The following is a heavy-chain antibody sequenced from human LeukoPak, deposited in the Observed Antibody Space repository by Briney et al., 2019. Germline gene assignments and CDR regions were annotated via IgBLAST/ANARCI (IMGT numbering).Heavy chain of an antibody. V-gene: IGHV3-23*01. CDR3: AKEYGDYNSLDY. Sequence: WGSLSLSCAASVFIFSSYAMSWVRQAPGMGRDGVSVISGSGGSTYYADSVKGGFTISRDNSKNTLYLQMNSLRAEDTAVYYCAKEYGDYNSLDYWGQGTLVTVSS. CDR2: ISGSGGST. CDR1: VFIFSSYA. J-gene: IGHJ4*02. D-gene: IGHD4-17*01.